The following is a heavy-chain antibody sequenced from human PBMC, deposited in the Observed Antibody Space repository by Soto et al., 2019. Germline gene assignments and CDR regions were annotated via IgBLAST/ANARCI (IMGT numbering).Heavy chain of an antibody. D-gene: IGHD3-10*01. V-gene: IGHV4-59*01. J-gene: IGHJ4*02. Sequence: SETLSLTCTVSGGSISSYYWSWIRQPPGKGLEWIGYIYYSGSTNYNPSLKSRVTISVDTSKNQFSLKLSSVTAADTAVYYCARVLWFGELSGEPSYYFDYWGQGTLVTVSS. CDR1: GGSISSYY. CDR2: IYYSGST. CDR3: ARVLWFGELSGEPSYYFDY.